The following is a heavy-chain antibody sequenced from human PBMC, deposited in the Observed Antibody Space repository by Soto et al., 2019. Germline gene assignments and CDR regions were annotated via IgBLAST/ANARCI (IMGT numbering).Heavy chain of an antibody. J-gene: IGHJ4*02. V-gene: IGHV1-18*01. CDR2: TSAYNGNT. CDR1: GYTFTSYG. Sequence: ASVKVSCKASGYTFTSYGISWVRQAPGQGLEWMGWTSAYNGNTNYAQKLQGRVTMTTDTSTSTAYMELRSLRSDDTAVYYCARDSLLLGRGDYWGQGTLVTVSS. D-gene: IGHD3-22*01. CDR3: ARDSLLLGRGDY.